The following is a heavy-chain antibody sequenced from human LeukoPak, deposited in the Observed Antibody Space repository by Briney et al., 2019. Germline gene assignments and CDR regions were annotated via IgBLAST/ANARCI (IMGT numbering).Heavy chain of an antibody. D-gene: IGHD1-26*01. CDR3: TGCGRIRCSLDSIDF. J-gene: IGHJ4*02. Sequence: GGSLRLSCAASGFTFSNYAMSWVRQAPGKGLEWISAISGSGDRTYYTDSVKGRFTISRDNSKNTLYLQMNSLRAEDTAVYYCTGCGRIRCSLDSIDFWGQGTLVTVSS. V-gene: IGHV3-23*01. CDR2: ISGSGDRT. CDR1: GFTFSNYA.